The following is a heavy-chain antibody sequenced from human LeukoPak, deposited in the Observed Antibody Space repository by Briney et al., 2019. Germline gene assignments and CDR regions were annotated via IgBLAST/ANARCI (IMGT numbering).Heavy chain of an antibody. V-gene: IGHV4-59*12. D-gene: IGHD3-10*01. CDR2: IYYSGTT. J-gene: IGHJ5*02. CDR1: GGSISSYY. CDR3: ARRLFMVRGVISWFDP. Sequence: PSETLSLTCTVSGGSISSYYWSWLRQPPGRGVEGLGYIYYSGTTNYNPSLKSRVTISVDTSKNQFSLKLSSVTAADTAVYYCARRLFMVRGVISWFDPWGEGTLVTDSP.